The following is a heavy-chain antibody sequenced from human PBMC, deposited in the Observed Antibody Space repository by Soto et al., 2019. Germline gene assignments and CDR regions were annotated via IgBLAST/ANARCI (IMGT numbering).Heavy chain of an antibody. CDR3: ARLSIPIFQGVISLVVYY. Sequence: SETLSLTCTAADGSTSSSSCYWRWTREQPGKGLEWIGSIYYSGSTYYNLSRKTRVTISVDTSTHQFSLKRSSVTAADTAVYYCARLSIPIFQGVISLVVYYWAQGTLVPVSA. CDR2: IYYSGST. J-gene: IGHJ4*02. D-gene: IGHD3-10*01. V-gene: IGHV4-39*01. CDR1: DGSTSSSSCY.